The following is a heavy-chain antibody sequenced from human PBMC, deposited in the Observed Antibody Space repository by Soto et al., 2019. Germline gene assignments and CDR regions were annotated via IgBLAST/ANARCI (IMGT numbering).Heavy chain of an antibody. D-gene: IGHD6-13*01. CDR2: IIPIFGTA. V-gene: IGHV1-69*01. CDR1: GGTFSSYA. J-gene: IGHJ5*02. Sequence: QVQLVQSGAEVKKPGSSVKVSCKASGGTFSSYAISWVRQAPGQGLKWMGGIIPIFGTANYAQKFQGRVTITADESTSTAYMELSSLRSEDTAVYYCARAGEQQLVRWWFDPWGQGTLVTVSS. CDR3: ARAGEQQLVRWWFDP.